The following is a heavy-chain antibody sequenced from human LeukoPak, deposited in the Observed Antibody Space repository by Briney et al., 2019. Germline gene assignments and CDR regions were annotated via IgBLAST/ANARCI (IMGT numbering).Heavy chain of an antibody. Sequence: PSETLSLTCTVSGGSISSSSYSWGWIRQPPGKGLEWIGSIYYSGSTYYNPSLKSRVTISVDTSKNQFSLKLSSVTAADTAVYYCARHRGEWELSLVFDYWGQGTLVTVSS. CDR1: GGSISSSSYS. D-gene: IGHD1-26*01. CDR3: ARHRGEWELSLVFDY. J-gene: IGHJ4*02. CDR2: IYYSGST. V-gene: IGHV4-39*01.